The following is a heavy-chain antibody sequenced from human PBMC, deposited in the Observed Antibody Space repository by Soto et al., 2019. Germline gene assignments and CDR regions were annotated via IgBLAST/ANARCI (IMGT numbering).Heavy chain of an antibody. CDR3: VKDESINWYSGHFRH. CDR2: INLNSGSI. V-gene: IGHV3-9*01. D-gene: IGHD6-13*01. CDR1: GFTFDDYA. Sequence: GGSLRLSCAASGFTFDDYAMHWVRRVPGKGLEWVSGINLNSGSIGYGDSVKGRFAISRDNAKNSLHLQMNSLSAEDTAFYYCVKDESINWYSGHFRHWGQGTLVTVSS. J-gene: IGHJ1*01.